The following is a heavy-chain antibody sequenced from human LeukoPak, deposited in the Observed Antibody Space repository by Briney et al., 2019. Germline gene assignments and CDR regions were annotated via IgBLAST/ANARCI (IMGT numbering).Heavy chain of an antibody. Sequence: GESLKIFCKGSGYRFGSYWIAWGRQMPGEGLEWMGRIYPGDSDTSYSPSFQGQVTISVDKSISTAYLQWRSLKASDTGVYYFARETNNRIDPWGQGTPVTFSS. CDR2: IYPGDSDT. CDR3: ARETNNRIDP. J-gene: IGHJ5*01. D-gene: IGHD1/OR15-1a*01. V-gene: IGHV5-51*01. CDR1: GYRFGSYW.